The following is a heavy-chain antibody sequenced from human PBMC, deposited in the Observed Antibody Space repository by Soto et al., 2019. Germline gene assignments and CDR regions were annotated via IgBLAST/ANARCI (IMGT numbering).Heavy chain of an antibody. CDR3: AKRGPRGYSYXQPYYFDY. D-gene: IGHD5-18*01. Sequence: EVQLLESGGGLVQPGGSLRLSCAASGFTFSSYAMSWVRQAPGKGLEWVSAISGSGGSTYYADSVKGRFTISRDNSKNTLYLQMNSLRAEDTAVYYCAKRGPRGYSYXQPYYFDYWGQGTLVTVSS. CDR1: GFTFSSYA. V-gene: IGHV3-23*01. CDR2: ISGSGGST. J-gene: IGHJ4*02.